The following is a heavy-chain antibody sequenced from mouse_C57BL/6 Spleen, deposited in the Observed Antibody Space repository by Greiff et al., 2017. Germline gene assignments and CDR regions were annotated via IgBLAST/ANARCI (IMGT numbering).Heavy chain of an antibody. Sequence: EVQLQQSGPELVKPGASVKISCKASGYTFTDYYMNWVKQSHGQSLEWIGDINPNNGGTSYNQKFKGKDTLTVDKSSSTAYMELRSLTSEDSAVXDCALDDGYYYWCAYWGQGTLVTVSA. CDR2: INPNNGGT. J-gene: IGHJ3*01. V-gene: IGHV1-26*01. CDR1: GYTFTDYY. D-gene: IGHD2-3*01. CDR3: ALDDGYYYWCAY.